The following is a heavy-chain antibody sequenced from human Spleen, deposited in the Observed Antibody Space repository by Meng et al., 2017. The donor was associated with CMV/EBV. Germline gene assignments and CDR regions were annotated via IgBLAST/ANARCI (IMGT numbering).Heavy chain of an antibody. V-gene: IGHV1-18*01. D-gene: IGHD3-16*01. Sequence: VKGGKSVPGVKKTGASVKVSCKDSGYNFTTYGIGWVRQAPGQGLEWMGWISGYNGKTDYAQKFQGRVTLTTDTSKDTAYMDLRSLRSDDTAVYYCARDLESTGEHPSFDYWGQGTLVTVSS. CDR3: ARDLESTGEHPSFDY. J-gene: IGHJ4*02. CDR2: ISGYNGKT. CDR1: GYNFTTYG.